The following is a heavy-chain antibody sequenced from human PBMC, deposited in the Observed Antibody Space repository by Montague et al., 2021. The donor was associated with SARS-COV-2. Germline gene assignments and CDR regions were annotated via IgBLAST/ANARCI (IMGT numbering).Heavy chain of an antibody. D-gene: IGHD2-8*02. Sequence: SETLSLTCAVSGASIRSATYYWTWIRQPPGRGLEWIGNIYYSGSTIYNPSLKSRVTMSVDTSKNQFSLHLILVTAADTAVYYCARRLGVLDARFDPWGQGTLVIVSS. CDR2: IYYSGST. V-gene: IGHV4-39*01. J-gene: IGHJ5*02. CDR3: ARRLGVLDARFDP. CDR1: GASIRSATYY.